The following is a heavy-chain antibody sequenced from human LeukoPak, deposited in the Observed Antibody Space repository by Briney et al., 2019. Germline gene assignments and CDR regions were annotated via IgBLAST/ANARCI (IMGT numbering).Heavy chain of an antibody. D-gene: IGHD6-13*01. CDR3: ASYKSRSWYPHFDY. CDR2: VNHSGST. J-gene: IGHJ4*02. V-gene: IGHV4-34*01. CDR1: GGSFSGYY. Sequence: SETLSLTCAVYGGSFSGYYWSWIRQPPGKGLEWIGEVNHSGSTNYNPSLKSRVTISVDTSKNQFSLKLSSVTAADTAVYYCASYKSRSWYPHFDYWGQGTLVTVSS.